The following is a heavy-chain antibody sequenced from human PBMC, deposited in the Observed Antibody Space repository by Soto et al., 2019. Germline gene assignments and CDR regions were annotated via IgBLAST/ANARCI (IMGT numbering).Heavy chain of an antibody. D-gene: IGHD1-7*01. CDR2: ISGSGGST. V-gene: IGHV3-23*01. CDR1: GFTFSSYA. CDR3: AKFGPDNWNYVVPAADYYYYGMDV. Sequence: GGSLRLSCAASGFTFSSYAMSWVRQAPGKGLEWVSAISGSGGSTYYADSVKGRFTISRDNSKNTLYLQMNSLRAEDTAVYYCAKFGPDNWNYVVPAADYYYYGMDVWGQGTTVTVSS. J-gene: IGHJ6*02.